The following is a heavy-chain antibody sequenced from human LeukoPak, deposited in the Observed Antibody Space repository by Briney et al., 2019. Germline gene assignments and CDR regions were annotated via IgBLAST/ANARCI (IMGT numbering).Heavy chain of an antibody. J-gene: IGHJ4*02. CDR2: ISGSGGST. V-gene: IGHV3-23*01. CDR3: ATIPGLYSGSYYPDY. D-gene: IGHD1-26*01. Sequence: AGSLTLSCAASGFTFSSYAMSWVRQAPGKGLGWVSAISGSGGSTYYADSVKTRFTISRDNSKYTLYLQMNSLRAEDTAVYYCATIPGLYSGSYYPDYWGQGTLVTASS. CDR1: GFTFSSYA.